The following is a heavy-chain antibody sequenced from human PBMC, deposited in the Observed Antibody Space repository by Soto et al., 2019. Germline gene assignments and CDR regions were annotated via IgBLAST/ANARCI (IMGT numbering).Heavy chain of an antibody. V-gene: IGHV3-48*02. Sequence: GGSLRLSCAASGFTFSSYSMNWVRQAPGKGLEWVSYISSSSSTIYYADSVKGRFTISRDNAKNSLYLQMNSLRDEDTAVYYCATHRRWELYYYYYGMDVWGQGTTVTVSS. CDR1: GFTFSSYS. CDR2: ISSSSSTI. D-gene: IGHD1-26*01. J-gene: IGHJ6*02. CDR3: ATHRRWELYYYYYGMDV.